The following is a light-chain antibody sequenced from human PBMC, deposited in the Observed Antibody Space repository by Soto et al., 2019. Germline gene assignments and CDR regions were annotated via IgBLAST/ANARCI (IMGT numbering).Light chain of an antibody. CDR2: DVS. CDR1: SSDVGGYNH. V-gene: IGLV2-11*01. Sequence: QSALTQPRSVSGSPGHSVTISCTGTSSDVGGYNHVSWYQQNPGEAPKVMIFDVSKRPSGVPDRFSGSKSDNTASLTISGLQAEDEADYYCCSYAGSSAYVFGAGTKVTVL. CDR3: CSYAGSSAYV. J-gene: IGLJ1*01.